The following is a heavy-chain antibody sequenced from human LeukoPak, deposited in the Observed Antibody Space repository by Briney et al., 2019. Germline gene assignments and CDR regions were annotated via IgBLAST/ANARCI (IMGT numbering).Heavy chain of an antibody. D-gene: IGHD4-11*01. Sequence: GGPMRLSCSPSGFLLSQYDMRWVRQAPGKGLAWVSAISGRGGRTFYAVCVEGGFTIYRDNPKNTLYRQMNSLRDEDTAVYYCANNDYNNPEAWGQGTLVTVSS. V-gene: IGHV3-23*01. CDR3: ANNDYNNPEA. CDR1: GFLLSQYD. CDR2: ISGRGGRT. J-gene: IGHJ5*02.